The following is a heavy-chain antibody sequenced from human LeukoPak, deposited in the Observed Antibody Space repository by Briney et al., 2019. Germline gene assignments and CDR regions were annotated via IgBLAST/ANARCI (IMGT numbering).Heavy chain of an antibody. CDR3: ARDRCSSTSCYYYW. V-gene: IGHV1-18*01. D-gene: IGHD2-2*01. Sequence: ASVKVSCKASGYTFTSYGISWVRQAPGQGLEWMGWISAYNGNTNYAQKLQGRVTMTTDTSTSTAYMGLRSLRSDDTAVYYCARDRCSSTSCYYYWWGQGTLVTVSS. CDR1: GYTFTSYG. CDR2: ISAYNGNT. J-gene: IGHJ4*02.